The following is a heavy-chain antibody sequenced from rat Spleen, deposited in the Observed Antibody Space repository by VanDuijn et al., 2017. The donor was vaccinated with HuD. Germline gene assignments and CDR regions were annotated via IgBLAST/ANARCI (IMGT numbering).Heavy chain of an antibody. CDR2: ISPSGGST. D-gene: IGHD4-3*01. J-gene: IGHJ2*01. CDR1: GFTFSNYY. V-gene: IGHV5-27*01. Sequence: EVQLVESGGGLVQPGRSLKLSCAASGFTFSNYYMAWVRQAPTKGLEWVASISPSGGSTYYRDSVKGRFTISRDNAKSTLYLQMDSLRSEDTATYYCTRETGYNSYFDYWGQGVMVTASS. CDR3: TRETGYNSYFDY.